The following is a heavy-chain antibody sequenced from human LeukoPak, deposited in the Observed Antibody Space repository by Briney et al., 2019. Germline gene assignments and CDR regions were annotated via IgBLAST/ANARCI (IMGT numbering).Heavy chain of an antibody. CDR2: ISGSGGIT. D-gene: IGHD6-19*01. J-gene: IGHJ4*02. V-gene: IGHV3-23*01. CDR1: GFIFNSHA. Sequence: GGSLRLSCAASGFIFNSHAMNWVRQAPGKGLEWVSVISGSGGITYYADSVKGRFTVSRDNSKNTLYLQMNSLRAEDTAVYYCAKEGTSSGWYLFADYWGQGTLVTVSS. CDR3: AKEGTSSGWYLFADY.